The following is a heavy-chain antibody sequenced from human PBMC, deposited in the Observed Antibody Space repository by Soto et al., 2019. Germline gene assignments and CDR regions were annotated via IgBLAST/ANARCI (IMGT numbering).Heavy chain of an antibody. CDR1: GGSFSGYY. V-gene: IGHV4-34*01. CDR3: ARGALYYYGSGSHHYYYYGMDV. CDR2: INHSGST. J-gene: IGHJ6*02. D-gene: IGHD3-10*01. Sequence: SETLSLTCAVYGGSFSGYYWSWIRQPPGKGLEWIGEINHSGSTNYNPSLKSRVTISVDTSKNQFSLKLSAVTAADTAVYYCARGALYYYGSGSHHYYYYGMDVWGQETTVTVSS.